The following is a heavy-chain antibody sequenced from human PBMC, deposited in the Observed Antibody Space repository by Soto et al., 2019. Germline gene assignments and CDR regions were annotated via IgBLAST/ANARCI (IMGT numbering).Heavy chain of an antibody. D-gene: IGHD3-22*01. Sequence: EVQLVESGGGLVKPGGSLRLSCAASGFTFSSYSMNWVRQAPGKGLEWVSSISSSGSYIYYADSVKGRFTISRDTAKNSLYLQMNSLRAEDTAVYYCARGTFYYDIHAYYRYWGHGTVVIGSS. V-gene: IGHV3-21*01. J-gene: IGHJ4*01. CDR2: ISSSGSYI. CDR1: GFTFSSYS. CDR3: ARGTFYYDIHAYYRY.